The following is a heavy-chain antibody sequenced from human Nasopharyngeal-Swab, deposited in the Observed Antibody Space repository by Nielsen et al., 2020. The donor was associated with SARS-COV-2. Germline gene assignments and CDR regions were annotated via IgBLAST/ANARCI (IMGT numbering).Heavy chain of an antibody. V-gene: IGHV4-31*02. J-gene: IGHJ6*02. CDR3: ARDGKGMTYYYDSSGYAYYYYYGMDV. D-gene: IGHD3-22*01. CDR2: IYYSGST. Sequence: WIRQPPGKGLEWIGYIYYSGSTYYNPSLKSRVTISVDTSKNQFSLKLSSVTAADTAVYYCARDGKGMTYYYDSSGYAYYYYYGMDVWGQGTTVTVSS.